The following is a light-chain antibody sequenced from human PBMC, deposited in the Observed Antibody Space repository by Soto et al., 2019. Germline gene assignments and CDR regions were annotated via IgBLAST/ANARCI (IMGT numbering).Light chain of an antibody. CDR2: AAS. CDR3: QPSYSTPRT. V-gene: IGKV1-39*01. CDR1: QSIDNY. J-gene: IGKJ3*01. Sequence: DIQMTQSPSSLSASIGDRANITCRASQSIDNYVNWYQQKPGKAPKVLIYAASSLQSGVPSRFSVTGSGTDFTLTISSLQPEDFATYYCQPSYSTPRTFGPGTKVDLK.